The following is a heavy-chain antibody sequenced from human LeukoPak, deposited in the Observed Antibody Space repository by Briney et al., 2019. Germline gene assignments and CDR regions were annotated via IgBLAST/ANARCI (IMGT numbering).Heavy chain of an antibody. D-gene: IGHD3-10*01. V-gene: IGHV3-11*01. J-gene: IGHJ6*03. CDR1: GFTFSDYY. Sequence: GGSLRLSCAASGFTFSDYYMSWIRQAPGKGLEWVSYISSSGSTIYYADSVKGRFTISRDNAKNSLYLQMNSLRAEDTAVYYCAREAGSGYYYYYMDVWGKGTTVTVSS. CDR2: ISSSGSTI. CDR3: AREAGSGYYYYYMDV.